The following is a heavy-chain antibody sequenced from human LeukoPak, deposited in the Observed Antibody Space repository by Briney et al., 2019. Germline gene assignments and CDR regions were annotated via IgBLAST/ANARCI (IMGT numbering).Heavy chain of an antibody. Sequence: GGSLRLSCAASGFTFSSYAMSWVRQAPGKGLEWVSAISGSGGSTYYADSVKGRFTISRDNSKNTLYLQMNSLRAEDTAVYYCAKDGLDGYYDSSGYLDYWGQGTLVTVSS. CDR2: ISGSGGST. CDR3: AKDGLDGYYDSSGYLDY. D-gene: IGHD3-22*01. CDR1: GFTFSSYA. J-gene: IGHJ4*02. V-gene: IGHV3-23*01.